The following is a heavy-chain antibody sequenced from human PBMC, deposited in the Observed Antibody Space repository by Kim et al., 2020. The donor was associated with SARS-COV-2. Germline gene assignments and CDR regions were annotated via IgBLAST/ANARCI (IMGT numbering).Heavy chain of an antibody. Sequence: SETLSLTCTVSGGSINNYYWTWIRQPPGKGLELIGYIFNSGSTNYNPSLSSRVSMSVDTSKNHVSLHLGSVTAADTAVYFCARSGSVPTVPSRMGLRRIFYYTYAFDVWGQGTTVAVSS. V-gene: IGHV4-59*13. D-gene: IGHD3-10*01. CDR3: ARSGSVPTVPSRMGLRRIFYYTYAFDV. CDR2: IFNSGST. CDR1: GGSINNYY. J-gene: IGHJ6*02.